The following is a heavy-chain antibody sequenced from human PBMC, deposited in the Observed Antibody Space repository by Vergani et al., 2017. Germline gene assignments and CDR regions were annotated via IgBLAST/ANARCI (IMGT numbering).Heavy chain of an antibody. Sequence: EVQLVESGGGLVKPGGSLRLSCAASGFNFSGYIMNWVRQAPGKGLEWVSYISTGSAGSETIFYADSVKGRFTVSRDNAKNSLYLQMNSLRAEDTAVYYCARDHWANFDYWGQGTLVTVSS. V-gene: IGHV3-21*05. CDR2: ISTGSAGSETI. D-gene: IGHD3-16*01. J-gene: IGHJ4*02. CDR1: GFNFSGYI. CDR3: ARDHWANFDY.